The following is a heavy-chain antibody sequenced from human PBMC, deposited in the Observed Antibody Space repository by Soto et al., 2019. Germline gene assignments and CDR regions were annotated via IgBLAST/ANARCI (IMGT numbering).Heavy chain of an antibody. J-gene: IGHJ6*02. CDR2: IYYSGST. V-gene: IGHV4-59*01. CDR3: ARDDGSGSYFGYYGMDV. D-gene: IGHD3-10*01. CDR1: GGSISSYY. Sequence: SETLSLTCTVSGGSISSYYWSWIRQPPGKGLEWIGYIYYSGSTNYNPSLKSRVTISVDTSKNQFSLKLSSVTAADTAVYYCARDDGSGSYFGYYGMDVWGQGTTVTVS.